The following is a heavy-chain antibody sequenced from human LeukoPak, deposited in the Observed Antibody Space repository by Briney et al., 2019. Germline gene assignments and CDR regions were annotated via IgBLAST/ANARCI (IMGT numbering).Heavy chain of an antibody. V-gene: IGHV4-30-2*01. CDR2: MYHSGST. CDR3: ARTCGGDCYSRNAFDL. D-gene: IGHD2-21*02. J-gene: IGHJ3*01. Sequence: SETLSLTCAVSGGSISSGGYSWNWIRQPPGKGLEWIGYMYHSGSTYYNPSLKGRLTMSVDRSKNHFSLKLSSVTAADTAIYYCARTCGGDCYSRNAFDLWGQGTMVTVSS. CDR1: GGSISSGGYS.